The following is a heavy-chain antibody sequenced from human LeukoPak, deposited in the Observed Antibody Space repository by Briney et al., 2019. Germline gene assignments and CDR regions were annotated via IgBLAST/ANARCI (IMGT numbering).Heavy chain of an antibody. V-gene: IGHV4-34*01. D-gene: IGHD4-17*01. Sequence: TETLSPTCAVYGGSLSGYFWRWIRQPPGKGLEWIGEITHTGRTNYNPSLKSRVALSENTSKDQFSLKLSSVTVADAAVYYCARIYGDYSDFEYWSQGTLVTVSS. CDR2: ITHTGRT. CDR1: GGSLSGYF. CDR3: ARIYGDYSDFEY. J-gene: IGHJ4*02.